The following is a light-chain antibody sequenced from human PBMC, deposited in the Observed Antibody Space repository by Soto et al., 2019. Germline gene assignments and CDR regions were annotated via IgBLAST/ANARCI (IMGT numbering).Light chain of an antibody. CDR3: ISYTDRQSYL. V-gene: IGLV2-14*01. J-gene: IGLJ1*01. Sequence: QSVLTQPASVSGSPGQSITISCTGTSSDVGGYKFVSWYQQHPGTAPKLMIYEVSNRPSGVSSRFSGSKSGNTASLTISGLQAEDEADYYCISYTDRQSYLFGTGTKVSVL. CDR2: EVS. CDR1: SSDVGGYKF.